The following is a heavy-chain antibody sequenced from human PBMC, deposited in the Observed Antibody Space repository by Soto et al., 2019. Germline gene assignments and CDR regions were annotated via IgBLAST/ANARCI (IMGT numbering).Heavy chain of an antibody. J-gene: IGHJ4*02. CDR3: ARDLSAYSGSYFTTIDY. CDR1: GFTFSSYA. Sequence: QVQLVESGGGVVQPGRSLRLSCAASGFTFSSYAMHWVRRAPGKGLEWVAVISYDGSNKYYADSVKGRFTISRDNSKNTLYLQMNSLRAEDTAVYYCARDLSAYSGSYFTTIDYWGQGTLVTVSS. D-gene: IGHD1-26*01. CDR2: ISYDGSNK. V-gene: IGHV3-30-3*01.